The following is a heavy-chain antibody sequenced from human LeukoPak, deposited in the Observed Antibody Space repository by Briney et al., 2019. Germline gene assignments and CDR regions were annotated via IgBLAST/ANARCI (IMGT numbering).Heavy chain of an antibody. CDR1: GYTFTDYF. CDR2: IGPKSGDT. J-gene: IGHJ4*02. D-gene: IGHD5-24*01. CDR3: ARFSRLQGTDY. V-gene: IGHV1-2*02. Sequence: ASVKVSCKASGYTFTDYFIHWVRQAPGQGLEWMGWIGPKSGDTSYSQKFQGRVTVTRDTSIGTAYMELSRLRSDDTAVYYCARFSRLQGTDYWGQGTLVTVSS.